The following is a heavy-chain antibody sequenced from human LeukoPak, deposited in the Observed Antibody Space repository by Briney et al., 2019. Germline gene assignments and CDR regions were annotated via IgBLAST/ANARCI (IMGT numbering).Heavy chain of an antibody. Sequence: PSETLSLTCTVSGGSISSYYWSWIRQPRGKGLEWIGYISYSGSTNYNPSLKSRVTISIDTSKNQFSLKLRSVTAADTAIYYCARQGYDILTGYIDAFDIWGQGTMVTVSS. CDR2: ISYSGST. V-gene: IGHV4-59*08. J-gene: IGHJ3*02. CDR3: ARQGYDILTGYIDAFDI. CDR1: GGSISSYY. D-gene: IGHD3-9*01.